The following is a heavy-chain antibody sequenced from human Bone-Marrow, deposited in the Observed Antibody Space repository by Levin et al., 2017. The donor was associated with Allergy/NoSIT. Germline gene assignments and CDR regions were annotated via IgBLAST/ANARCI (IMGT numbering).Heavy chain of an antibody. J-gene: IGHJ6*02. V-gene: IGHV4-4*07. CDR2: IYTSGST. D-gene: IGHD5-24*01. CDR3: ARDLPFEDVEMATISYYYYYYGMDV. CDR1: GGSISSYY. Sequence: SETLSLTCTVSGGSISSYYWSWIRQPAGKGLEWIGRIYTSGSTNYNPSLKSRVTMSVDTSKNQFSLKLSSVTAADTAVYYCARDLPFEDVEMATISYYYYYYGMDVWGQGTTVTVSS.